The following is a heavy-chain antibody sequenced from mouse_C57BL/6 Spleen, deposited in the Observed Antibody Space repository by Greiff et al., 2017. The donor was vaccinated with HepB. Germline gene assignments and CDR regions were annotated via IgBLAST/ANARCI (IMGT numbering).Heavy chain of an antibody. Sequence: QVQLKESGAELARPGASVKMSCKASGYTFTSYTMHWVKQRPGQGLEWIGYINPSSGYTKYNQKFKDKATLTADKSSSTAYMQLSSLTSEDSAVYYCARSGSRGYDDFDYWGQGTTLTVSS. J-gene: IGHJ2*01. V-gene: IGHV1-4*01. CDR2: INPSSGYT. CDR3: ARSGSRGYDDFDY. D-gene: IGHD2-2*01. CDR1: GYTFTSYT.